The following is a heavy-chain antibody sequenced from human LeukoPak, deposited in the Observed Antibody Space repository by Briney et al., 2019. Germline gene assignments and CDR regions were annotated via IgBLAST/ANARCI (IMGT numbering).Heavy chain of an antibody. CDR1: GFTFSNYA. CDR2: ISYDGSNK. D-gene: IGHD2-8*01. CDR3: AKTFQWYYMDV. J-gene: IGHJ6*03. V-gene: IGHV3-30*04. Sequence: PGGSLRLSCAASGFTFSNYAIHWVRQAPGKGLEWVAVISYDGSNKYYADSVKGRFTISRDNSKNTLYLQMNSLRVEDAAVYYCAKTFQWYYMDVWGKGTTVTISS.